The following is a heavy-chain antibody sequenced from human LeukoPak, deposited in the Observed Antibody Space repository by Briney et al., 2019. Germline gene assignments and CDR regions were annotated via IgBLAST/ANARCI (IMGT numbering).Heavy chain of an antibody. CDR1: GYTFTSYG. CDR3: ARLAVAGTVYYYYMDV. CDR2: ISAYNGNT. J-gene: IGHJ6*03. V-gene: IGHV1-18*01. D-gene: IGHD6-19*01. Sequence: GASVKVSCKASGYTFTSYGISWVRQAPGQGLEWMGWISAYNGNTNYAQKLQGRVTMTTDTSTSTAYMELRSLRSDDTAVYYCARLAVAGTVYYYYMDVWGKGTTVTVSS.